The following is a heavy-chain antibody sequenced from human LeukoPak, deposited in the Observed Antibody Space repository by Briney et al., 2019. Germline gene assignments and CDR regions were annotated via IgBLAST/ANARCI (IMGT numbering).Heavy chain of an antibody. CDR3: ARDLKVRGPVDY. CDR2: INPNSGGT. J-gene: IGHJ4*02. V-gene: IGHV1-2*02. CDR1: GYTFTDYY. D-gene: IGHD3-10*01. Sequence: ASVKVSCKASGYTFTDYYMHWVRQAPGQGLEWMGWINPNSGGTNYAQKFQGRVTMTRDTSISTAYMELSRLGSDDTAVYYCARDLKVRGPVDYWGQGSLVTVSS.